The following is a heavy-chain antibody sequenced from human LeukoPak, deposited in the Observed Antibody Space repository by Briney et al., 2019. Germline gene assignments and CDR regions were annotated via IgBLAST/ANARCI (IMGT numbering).Heavy chain of an antibody. J-gene: IGHJ6*02. CDR3: ARQSEGNSYYYYGMDV. V-gene: IGHV5-51*01. CDR1: GYSFTSYW. D-gene: IGHD4-23*01. Sequence: GESLKISCRGSGYSFTSYWIGWVRQMPGKGLEWMGIIYPGDSDTRHSPSFQGQVTISADKSISTAYLQWSSLKASDTAMYYCARQSEGNSYYYYGMDVWGQGTTVTVSS. CDR2: IYPGDSDT.